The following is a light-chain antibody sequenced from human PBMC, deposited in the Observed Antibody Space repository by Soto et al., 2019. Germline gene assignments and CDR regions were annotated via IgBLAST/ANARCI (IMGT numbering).Light chain of an antibody. CDR1: QSLTNNY. J-gene: IGKJ4*01. Sequence: EIVLTQSPGTLSLSPGERATLSCRASQSLTNNYLAWYQQKPGQAPRLLIYAASSRATGIPDRFSGSGSETDFTLTLSRLEPEYLSVYYCQQYGSSLPVTFAGGPKVDIK. CDR3: QQYGSSLPVT. CDR2: AAS. V-gene: IGKV3-20*01.